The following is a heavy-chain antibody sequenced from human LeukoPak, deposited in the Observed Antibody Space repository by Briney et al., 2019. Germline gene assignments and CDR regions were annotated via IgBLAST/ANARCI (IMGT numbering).Heavy chain of an antibody. D-gene: IGHD2-2*02. CDR2: IIPIFGTA. CDR3: ARVGCSSTSCYTVWFDP. Sequence: ASVKVSCKASGGTFSSYAISWVRQAPGQGLEWMGGIIPIFGTATYAQKFQGRVTITADESTSTAYMELSSLRSEDTAVYYCARVGCSSTSCYTVWFDPWGQGTLVTVSS. V-gene: IGHV1-69*13. J-gene: IGHJ5*02. CDR1: GGTFSSYA.